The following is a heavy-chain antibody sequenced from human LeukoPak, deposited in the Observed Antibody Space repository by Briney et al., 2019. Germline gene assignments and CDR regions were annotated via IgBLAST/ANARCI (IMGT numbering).Heavy chain of an antibody. CDR1: GFTFSSYE. Sequence: GGSLRLSCAASGFTFSSYEMNWVRQAPGKGLERVSYISSSGSTIYYADSVKGRFTISRDNSKSALYLQMNSLRAEDTAVYHCAIHDSSGWYFFWGQGTLATVSS. D-gene: IGHD6-19*01. J-gene: IGHJ4*02. V-gene: IGHV3-48*03. CDR3: AIHDSSGWYFF. CDR2: ISSSGSTI.